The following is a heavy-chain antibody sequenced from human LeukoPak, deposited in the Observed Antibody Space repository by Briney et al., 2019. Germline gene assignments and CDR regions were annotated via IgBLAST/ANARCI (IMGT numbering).Heavy chain of an antibody. Sequence: SETLSLTCAVYGGSFSDYYWSWIRQPPGKGLEWIGEINHSGSTNYNPSLKSRVTISVDTSKNQFSLKLSSVTAADTAVYYCARVRYSYGLLFDYWGQGTLVTVSS. V-gene: IGHV4-34*01. D-gene: IGHD5-18*01. CDR3: ARVRYSYGLLFDY. CDR1: GGSFSDYY. CDR2: INHSGST. J-gene: IGHJ4*02.